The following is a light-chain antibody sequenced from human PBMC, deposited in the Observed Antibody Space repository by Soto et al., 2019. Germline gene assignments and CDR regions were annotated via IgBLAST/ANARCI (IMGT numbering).Light chain of an antibody. CDR3: SSYTSSSTLV. V-gene: IGLV2-14*01. CDR1: SSDINSYNY. CDR2: EVS. J-gene: IGLJ2*01. Sequence: QPVLTQPAAVSGSPGQSITISCTGTSSDINSYNYVSWYQQHPGKAPKLLIYEVSNRPSGVSNRFSGSKSGYTASLTISGLQTEDEADYYCSSYTSSSTLVFGGGTKLTVL.